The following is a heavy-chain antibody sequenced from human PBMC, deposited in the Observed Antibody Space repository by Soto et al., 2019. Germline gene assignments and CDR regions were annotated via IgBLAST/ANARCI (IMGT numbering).Heavy chain of an antibody. CDR2: IYYSGST. Sequence: PSETLSLTCTVSGGSISSYYWSWIRQPPGKGLEWIGYIYYSGSTNYNPSLKSRVTISVDTSKNQFSLKLSSVTAADTAVYYCARGPSHLEWLLYPWGQGTLVTVSS. J-gene: IGHJ5*02. V-gene: IGHV4-59*01. D-gene: IGHD3-3*01. CDR3: ARGPSHLEWLLYP. CDR1: GGSISSYY.